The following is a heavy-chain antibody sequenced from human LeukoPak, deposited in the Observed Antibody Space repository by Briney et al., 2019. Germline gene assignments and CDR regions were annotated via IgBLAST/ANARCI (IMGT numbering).Heavy chain of an antibody. D-gene: IGHD2-15*01. CDR2: ISEYNTNT. V-gene: IGHV1-18*01. J-gene: IGHJ4*02. CDR3: ARGSGGSFDY. CDR1: GYTFTSYG. Sequence: ASVKVSCKTSGYTFTSYGISWVRQAPGQGLEWMGWISEYNTNTNYAQKLQGRVTMTTDTSTTTAYLELRSLTSDDTAVYYCARGSGGSFDYWGQGTLVTVSS.